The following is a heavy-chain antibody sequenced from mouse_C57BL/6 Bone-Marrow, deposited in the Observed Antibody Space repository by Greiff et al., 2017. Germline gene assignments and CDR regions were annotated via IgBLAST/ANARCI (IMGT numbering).Heavy chain of an antibody. CDR1: GYTFTSYW. D-gene: IGHD1-1*01. Sequence: VQVVEPGAELVKPGASVKVSCKASGYTFTSYWMHWVKQRPGQGLEWIGRIHPSDSDTNYNQKFKGKATLTVDKSSSTAYMQLSSLTSEDSAVYYCAIGSYYYVSSSTSSYWYFDVWGTGTTVTVSS. CDR3: AIGSYYYVSSSTSSYWYFDV. V-gene: IGHV1-74*01. J-gene: IGHJ1*03. CDR2: IHPSDSDT.